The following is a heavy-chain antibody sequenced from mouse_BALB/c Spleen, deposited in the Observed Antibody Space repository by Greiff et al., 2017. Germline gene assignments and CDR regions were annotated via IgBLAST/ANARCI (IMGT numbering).Heavy chain of an antibody. D-gene: IGHD2-4*01. V-gene: IGHV7-3*02. CDR2: IRNKANGYTT. Sequence: EVMLVESGGGLVQPGGSLRLSCATSGFTFTDYYMSWVRQPPGKALEWLGFIRNKANGYTTEYSASVKGRFTISRDTSQSILYLQMNTLRAEDSATYYCARDISSPYDYDGYFDVWGAGTTVTVSS. CDR3: ARDISSPYDYDGYFDV. J-gene: IGHJ1*01. CDR1: GFTFTDYY.